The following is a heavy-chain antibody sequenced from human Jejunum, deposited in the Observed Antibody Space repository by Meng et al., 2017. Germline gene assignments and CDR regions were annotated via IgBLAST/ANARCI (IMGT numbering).Heavy chain of an antibody. CDR3: AKGSDRSSWDHFDS. J-gene: IGHJ4*02. V-gene: IGHV3-23*01. CDR1: GLTFSNYA. D-gene: IGHD6-13*01. Sequence: GGSLRPSCAASGLTFSNYAVTWVRQAPGKGLEWVSVISGSGAGTYYADSVKGRFIISRDNSKDTVWLQMTSLRAEDTATYYCAKGSDRSSWDHFDSWGQGTQVTVSS. CDR2: ISGSGAGT.